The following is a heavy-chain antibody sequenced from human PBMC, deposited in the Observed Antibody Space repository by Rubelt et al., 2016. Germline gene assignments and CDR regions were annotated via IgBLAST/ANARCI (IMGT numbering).Heavy chain of an antibody. D-gene: IGHD3-22*01. CDR2: INPNSGGA. J-gene: IGHJ4*02. Sequence: QVQLVQSGAEVKKPGASVKVSCKASGYTFTGYYMHWVRQAPGQGLEWMGWINPNSGGANYAQKFQGRVTMTRDTYISTDYMELSRLRSDDRAVYYCARFAIGGHSSGYLFDYWGQGTLVTVSS. V-gene: IGHV1-2*02. CDR3: ARFAIGGHSSGYLFDY. CDR1: GYTFTGYY.